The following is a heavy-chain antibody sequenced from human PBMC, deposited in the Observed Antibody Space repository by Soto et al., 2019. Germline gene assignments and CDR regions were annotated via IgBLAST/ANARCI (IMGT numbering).Heavy chain of an antibody. V-gene: IGHV4-38-2*02. D-gene: IGHD4-17*01. CDR1: CYSISSGYY. CDR2: IYHSGST. Sequence: SETLSLTCAVSCYSISSGYYWGWIRQPPGKGLEWIGSIYHSGSTYYNPSLKSRVTISVDTSKNQFSLKLSSVTAADTAVYYCARDYGDYEGNFDYWGQGTLVTVSS. CDR3: ARDYGDYEGNFDY. J-gene: IGHJ4*02.